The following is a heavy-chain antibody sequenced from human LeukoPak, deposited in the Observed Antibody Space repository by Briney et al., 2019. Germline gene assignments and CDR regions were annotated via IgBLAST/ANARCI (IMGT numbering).Heavy chain of an antibody. Sequence: GASVKVSCKASGGTFSSYAISWVRQAPGQGLEWMGRVIPILGIANYAQKFQGRVTITADKSTSTAYMELSSLRSEDTAVYYCASASDRSDDIDYWGQGTLVTVSS. CDR1: GGTFSSYA. D-gene: IGHD3-22*01. CDR2: VIPILGIA. CDR3: ASASDRSDDIDY. J-gene: IGHJ4*02. V-gene: IGHV1-69*04.